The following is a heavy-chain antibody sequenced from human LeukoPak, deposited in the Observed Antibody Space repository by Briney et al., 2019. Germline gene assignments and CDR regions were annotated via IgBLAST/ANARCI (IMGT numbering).Heavy chain of an antibody. D-gene: IGHD3-10*01. J-gene: IGHJ4*02. CDR1: GGSISSYY. CDR2: IYTSGST. CDR3: ARRTWGVYYFDF. V-gene: IGHV4-4*08. Sequence: SETLSLTCTVSGGSISSYYWNWIRQPPGKGLEWIGYIYTSGSTNYTPSLKSRVTISVDTSKNQFSLKLSSVTAADTAVYYCARRTWGVYYFDFWGQGTLVTVSS.